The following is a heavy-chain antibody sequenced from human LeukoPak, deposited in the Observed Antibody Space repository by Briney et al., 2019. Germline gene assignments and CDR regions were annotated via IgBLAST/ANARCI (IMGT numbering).Heavy chain of an antibody. CDR3: ARDSPDGYNFDY. CDR1: GFTFSSYG. Sequence: GGSLRLSCAASGFTFSSYGLHWVRQAPGKGLEWVAVIRYDGSNKYYADSVKGRFTISRDNSKNTLYLQMNSLRAEDTAVYYCARDSPDGYNFDYWGQGTLVTVSS. J-gene: IGHJ4*02. V-gene: IGHV3-33*01. CDR2: IRYDGSNK. D-gene: IGHD5-24*01.